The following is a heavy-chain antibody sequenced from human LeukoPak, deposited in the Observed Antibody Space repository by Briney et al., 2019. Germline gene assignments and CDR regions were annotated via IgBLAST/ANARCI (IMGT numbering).Heavy chain of an antibody. V-gene: IGHV3-30-3*01. CDR3: ARDLNYYDSSGYKY. J-gene: IGHJ4*02. CDR2: ISYDGSNK. D-gene: IGHD3-22*01. CDR1: GFIFRSYA. Sequence: GGSLRLSCAASGFIFRSYAMHWARQAPGKGLEWVAVISYDGSNKYYADSVKGRFTISRDNSKNTLYLQMNSLRAEDTAVYYCARDLNYYDSSGYKYWGQGTLVTVSS.